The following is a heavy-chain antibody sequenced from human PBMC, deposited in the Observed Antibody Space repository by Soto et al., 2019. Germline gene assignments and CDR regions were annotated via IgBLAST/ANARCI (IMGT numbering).Heavy chain of an antibody. CDR2: LSTSGSA. D-gene: IGHD5-12*01. V-gene: IGHV4-4*07. CDR1: GGSISSYY. J-gene: IGHJ6*02. CDR3: ARGGEYTGFYGMDV. Sequence: PSETLSLTCNVSGGSISSYYWNWIRQPAGKGLEWIGRLSTSGSANYNPSLKSRVTMSVDTSTTQLSLKLNSVTAADTAVYYCARGGEYTGFYGMDVWGQGTTVTV.